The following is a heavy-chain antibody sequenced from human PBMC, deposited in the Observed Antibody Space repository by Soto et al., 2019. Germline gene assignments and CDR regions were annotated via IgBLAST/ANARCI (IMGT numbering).Heavy chain of an antibody. CDR2: ISYDGSNK. Sequence: GGSLRLSCAASAFTFSSYGMNWVRQAPGKGLEWVAVISYDGSNKYYADSVKGRFTISRDNSKNTLYLQMNSLRAEDTAVYYCAKDRGSSSWPLDYWGQGTLVTVSS. V-gene: IGHV3-30*18. D-gene: IGHD6-13*01. CDR3: AKDRGSSSWPLDY. CDR1: AFTFSSYG. J-gene: IGHJ4*02.